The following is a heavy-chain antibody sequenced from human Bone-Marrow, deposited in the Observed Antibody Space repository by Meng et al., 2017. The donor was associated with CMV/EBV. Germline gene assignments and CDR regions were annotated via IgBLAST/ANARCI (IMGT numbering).Heavy chain of an antibody. CDR1: GGSISSYY. CDR3: ARVKAVSNWFDP. J-gene: IGHJ5*02. D-gene: IGHD6-19*01. Sequence: SETLSLTCTVSGGSISSYYWSWIRQPPGKGLEWIGSIYFSGRTYYSPSLKSRVTISVDTSKKQFSLKVNSVTAADTAVYYCARVKAVSNWFDPWGQGTLVTVSS. V-gene: IGHV4-59*12. CDR2: IYFSGRT.